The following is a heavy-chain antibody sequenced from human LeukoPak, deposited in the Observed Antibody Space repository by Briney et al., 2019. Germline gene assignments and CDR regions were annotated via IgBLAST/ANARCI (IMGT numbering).Heavy chain of an antibody. CDR2: IYYSGST. Sequence: SETLSLTCTVSGGSISSGDYYWSWIRQPPGKGLEWIGYIYYSGSTYYNPSLKSRVTISVDTSKNQFSLKPSSVTAADTAVYYCARAPKTMVRGVIPHAFDIWGQGTMVTVSS. J-gene: IGHJ3*02. V-gene: IGHV4-30-4*01. CDR3: ARAPKTMVRGVIPHAFDI. CDR1: GGSISSGDYY. D-gene: IGHD3-10*01.